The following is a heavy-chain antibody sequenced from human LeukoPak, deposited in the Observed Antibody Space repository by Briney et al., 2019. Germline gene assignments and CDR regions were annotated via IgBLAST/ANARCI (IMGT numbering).Heavy chain of an antibody. CDR1: GYTFRNYG. V-gene: IGHV1-18*01. D-gene: IGHD6-13*01. Sequence: ASVKVSCKAFGYTFRNYGISWVRRAPGQGFEWMGWISASDGNTDYVQEFRDRITMTTDTSASTAYMELRSLTSDDTAVYYCVRDPPQQLARLGFDYWGQGTLVTVSS. CDR2: ISASDGNT. CDR3: VRDPPQQLARLGFDY. J-gene: IGHJ4*02.